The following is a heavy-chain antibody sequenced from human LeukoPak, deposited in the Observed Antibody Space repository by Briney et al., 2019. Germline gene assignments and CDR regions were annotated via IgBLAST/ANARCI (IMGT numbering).Heavy chain of an antibody. J-gene: IGHJ4*02. D-gene: IGHD5-18*01. CDR3: ARDNGGYSYGTFDY. CDR2: IIPIFGTA. Sequence: SVKVSCKASGGTFSSYAISWVRQAPGQGLEWMGGIIPIFGTANYAQKFQGRVTITTDESTSIAYMELSSLRSEDTAVYYCARDNGGYSYGTFDYWGQGTLVTVSS. V-gene: IGHV1-69*05. CDR1: GGTFSSYA.